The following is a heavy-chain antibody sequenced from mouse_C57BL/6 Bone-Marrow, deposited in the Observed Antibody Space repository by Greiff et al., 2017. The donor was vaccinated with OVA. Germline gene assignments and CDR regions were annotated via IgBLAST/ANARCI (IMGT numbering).Heavy chain of an antibody. CDR2: INPGGGGT. Sequence: QVQLQQSGAELVRPGTSVKVSCKASGYAFTNYLIEWVKQRPGQGLEWIGVINPGGGGTNYNEKFKGKATLTADKSSSTAYMQLSSLTSEDSAVYFCARKLYYGNYGGAMDYWGQGTSVTVSS. CDR3: ARKLYYGNYGGAMDY. CDR1: GYAFTNYL. D-gene: IGHD2-1*01. J-gene: IGHJ4*01. V-gene: IGHV1-54*01.